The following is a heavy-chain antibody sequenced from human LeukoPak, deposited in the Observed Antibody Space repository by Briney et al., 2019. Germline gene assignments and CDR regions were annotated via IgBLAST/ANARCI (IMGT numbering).Heavy chain of an antibody. V-gene: IGHV3-21*06. CDR1: GFTFSSYN. CDR3: ARGGLRYFDWAT. Sequence: MAGGSLRLSCAASGFTFSSYNMNWVRQAPGKGLEWVSSTTSSSSYIYYADSVKGRFTISRDNAKNSLYLQMGSLRAEDTAVYYCARGGLRYFDWATWGQGTLVTVSS. D-gene: IGHD3-9*01. J-gene: IGHJ4*02. CDR2: TTSSSSYI.